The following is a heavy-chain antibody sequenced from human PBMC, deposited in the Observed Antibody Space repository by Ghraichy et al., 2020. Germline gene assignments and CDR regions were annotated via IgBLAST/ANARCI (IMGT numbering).Heavy chain of an antibody. CDR1: GGSFSGYY. CDR2: INHSGST. V-gene: IGHV4-34*01. Sequence: SETLSLTCAVYGGSFSGYYWSWIRQPPGKGLEWIGEINHSGSTNYNPSLKSRVTISVDTSKNQFSLKLSSVTAADTAVYYCARDVTVPAAYYYYYYYMDVWGKGTTVTVSS. CDR3: ARDVTVPAAYYYYYYYMDV. D-gene: IGHD2-2*01. J-gene: IGHJ6*03.